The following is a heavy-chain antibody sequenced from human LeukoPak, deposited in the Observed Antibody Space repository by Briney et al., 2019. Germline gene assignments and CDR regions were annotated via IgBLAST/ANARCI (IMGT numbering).Heavy chain of an antibody. CDR2: INHSGST. CDR3: ARARGLYPPYYYYMDV. CDR1: GGSFSGYY. J-gene: IGHJ6*03. D-gene: IGHD2-2*02. V-gene: IGHV4-34*01. Sequence: SETLSLTCAVYGGSFSGYYWSWIRQPPGKGLEWIGEINHSGSTNYNPSLKSRVTISVDTSKNQFSLKLSSVTPADTAVYYCARARGLYPPYYYYMDVWGKGTTVTVSS.